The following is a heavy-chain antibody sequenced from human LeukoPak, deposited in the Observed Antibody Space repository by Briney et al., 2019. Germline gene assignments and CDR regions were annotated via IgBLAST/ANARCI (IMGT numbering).Heavy chain of an antibody. CDR2: IYHSGST. Sequence: SETLSLTCAVSGYSISSGYYWGWIRQPPGKGQEWIGSIYHSGSTYYNPSLKSRVTMSVDTSKNQFSLKLSSVTAADTAVYYCARHYCSGGSCYPPFDYWGQGTLVTVSS. D-gene: IGHD2-15*01. V-gene: IGHV4-38-2*01. CDR1: GYSISSGYY. J-gene: IGHJ4*02. CDR3: ARHYCSGGSCYPPFDY.